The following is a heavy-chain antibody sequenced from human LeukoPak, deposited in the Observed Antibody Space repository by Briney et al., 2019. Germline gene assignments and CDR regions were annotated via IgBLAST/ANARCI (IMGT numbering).Heavy chain of an antibody. D-gene: IGHD6-13*01. CDR3: ARTPGAAAGAFDI. J-gene: IGHJ3*02. V-gene: IGHV3-21*01. Sequence: GGSLRLSCAASGFTFSSYSMNWVRQAPGKGLEWVSSISSSSSYIYYADSVKGRFTISRDNAKNSLYLQMNSLRAEDTAVYYCARTPGAAAGAFDIWGQGTMVTVSP. CDR2: ISSSSSYI. CDR1: GFTFSSYS.